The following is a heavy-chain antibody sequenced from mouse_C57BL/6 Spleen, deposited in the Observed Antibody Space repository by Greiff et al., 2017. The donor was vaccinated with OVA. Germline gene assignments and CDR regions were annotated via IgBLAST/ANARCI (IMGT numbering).Heavy chain of an antibody. J-gene: IGHJ4*01. CDR2: IDPSDSET. CDR1: GYTFTSYW. V-gene: IGHV1-52*01. CDR3: AISVNYYGSDYAMDY. D-gene: IGHD1-1*01. Sequence: QVQLKQPGAELVRPGSSVKLSCKASGYTFTSYWMHWVKQRPIQGLEWIGNIDPSDSETQYNQKFKDKATLTVDKSSSTAYMQLNSLTSEDSAVYYCAISVNYYGSDYAMDYWCQGTSVTVSS.